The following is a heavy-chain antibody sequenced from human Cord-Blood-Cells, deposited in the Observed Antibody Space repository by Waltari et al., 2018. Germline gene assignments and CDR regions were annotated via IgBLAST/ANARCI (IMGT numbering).Heavy chain of an antibody. CDR3: ARGWGVHCYFDL. CDR1: GGSFSGYY. J-gene: IGHJ2*01. V-gene: IGHV4-34*01. D-gene: IGHD7-27*01. CDR2: ITHSGRN. Sequence: QVQLQQCGAGMLKPSETLSRTCAVYGGSFSGYYWTWLRPPPGKGLEWIGEITHSGRNKYNPSLKSRVTISVDTSKNQCTLKLSSVTAADTAVYYCARGWGVHCYFDLWGRGTLVTVSS.